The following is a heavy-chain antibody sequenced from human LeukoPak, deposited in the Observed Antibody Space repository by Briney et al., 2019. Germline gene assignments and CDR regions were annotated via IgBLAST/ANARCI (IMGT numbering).Heavy chain of an antibody. Sequence: PGGSLRLSCAASGFTFDDYGMSWVRQAPGKGLEWVSGINWNGGSTGYADSVKGRFTISRDNAKNSLYLQMNSLRAEDTALYHCARDKGYGSGSYYSHAFDYWGQGTLVTVSS. J-gene: IGHJ4*02. CDR2: INWNGGST. CDR3: ARDKGYGSGSYYSHAFDY. V-gene: IGHV3-20*01. CDR1: GFTFDDYG. D-gene: IGHD3-10*01.